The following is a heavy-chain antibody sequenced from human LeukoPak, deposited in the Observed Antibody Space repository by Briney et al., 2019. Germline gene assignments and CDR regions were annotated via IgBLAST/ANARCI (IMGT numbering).Heavy chain of an antibody. CDR1: GYTFTGYY. V-gene: IGHV1-2*02. CDR3: ARDFTSASLTFDP. Sequence: ASVKVSCKASGYTFTGYYMHWVRQAPGQGLEWMGWINPNSGGTNYAQKFQGRVTMTEDTSTDTAYMELSSLRSDDTAVYYCARDFTSASLTFDPWGQGTLVTVSS. D-gene: IGHD3-16*01. CDR2: INPNSGGT. J-gene: IGHJ5*02.